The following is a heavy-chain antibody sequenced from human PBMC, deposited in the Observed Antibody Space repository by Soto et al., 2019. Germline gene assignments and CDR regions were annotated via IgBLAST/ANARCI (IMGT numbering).Heavy chain of an antibody. J-gene: IGHJ4*02. CDR2: IRSKANSYAT. D-gene: IGHD4-17*01. CDR3: TRYYGDSSFAY. CDR1: GFTFSNYA. Sequence: GGSLRLSCAASGFTFSNYAMHWVRQAPGKGLEWVGRIRSKANSYATAYAASVKGRFTISRDDSKNTAYLQMNSLKTEDTAVYYCTRYYGDSSFAYWGQGTLVTVSS. V-gene: IGHV3-73*01.